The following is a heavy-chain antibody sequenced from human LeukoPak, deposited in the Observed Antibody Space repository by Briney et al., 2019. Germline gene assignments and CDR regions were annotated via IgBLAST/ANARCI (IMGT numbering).Heavy chain of an antibody. CDR1: GYTFTSYD. CDR3: ARVVPAAFDAFDI. Sequence: ASVKVACKASGYTFTSYDINWVRQATGQGLEWMGWMNPNSGNTGYAQKFQGRVTMTRNTSKSTAYMELSSLRSEDTAVYYCARVVPAAFDAFDIWGQGTMVTVSS. J-gene: IGHJ3*02. V-gene: IGHV1-8*01. CDR2: MNPNSGNT. D-gene: IGHD2-2*01.